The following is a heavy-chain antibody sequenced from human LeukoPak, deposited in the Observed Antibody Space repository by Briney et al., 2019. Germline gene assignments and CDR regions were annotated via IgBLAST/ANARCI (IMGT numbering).Heavy chain of an antibody. V-gene: IGHV4-39*07. CDR2: IYYSGST. CDR3: ARLPRAVRGVRTPPFDY. D-gene: IGHD3-10*01. J-gene: IGHJ4*02. Sequence: PSETLSLTCTVSGGSISSSSYYWGWIRQPPGKGLEWIGSIYYSGSTYYNPSLKSRVTISVDTSKNQFSLKLSSVTAADTAVYYCARLPRAVRGVRTPPFDYWGQGTLVTVSS. CDR1: GGSISSSSYY.